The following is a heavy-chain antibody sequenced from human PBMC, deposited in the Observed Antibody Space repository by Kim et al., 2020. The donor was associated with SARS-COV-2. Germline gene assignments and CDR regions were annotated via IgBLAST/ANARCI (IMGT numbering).Heavy chain of an antibody. CDR3: ERARGGHYFFWPFDY. J-gene: IGHJ4*02. V-gene: IGHV4-34*01. Sequence: SETLSLTCAVYGGSFSGYYWSWIRQPPGKGLEWIGEINHSGSTNYNPSLKSRVTISVDTSKNQFSLKLSSVTAADKAVYFFERARGGHYFFWPFDYWGQG. D-gene: IGHD3-3*01. CDR1: GGSFSGYY. CDR2: INHSGST.